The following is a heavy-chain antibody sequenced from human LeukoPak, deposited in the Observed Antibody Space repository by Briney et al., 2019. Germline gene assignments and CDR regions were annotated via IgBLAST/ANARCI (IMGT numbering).Heavy chain of an antibody. CDR1: GFTFRSQA. Sequence: GGSLRLSCAASGFTFRSQAMSWVLQAPGKGLEWVSAVSGSGGDTYYADSVKGRFTISRDNSRNTLYLQMNSLRAEDSAIYYCAKVSGESYYYNDGMDVWGQGTTVTVSS. V-gene: IGHV3-23*01. J-gene: IGHJ6*02. CDR3: AKVSGESYYYNDGMDV. CDR2: VSGSGGDT.